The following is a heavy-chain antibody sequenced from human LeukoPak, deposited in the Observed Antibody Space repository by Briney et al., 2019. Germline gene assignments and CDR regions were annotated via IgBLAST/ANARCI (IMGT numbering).Heavy chain of an antibody. CDR1: GFTFSSYA. J-gene: IGHJ3*02. D-gene: IGHD4-17*01. Sequence: PGGSLRLSCAASGFTFSSYAMSWVRQAPGKGLEWVSAISGSGGSTYYADSVKGRFTISRDNAKNSLYLQMNSLRAEDTAVYYCARGYGDYDGDAFDIWGQGTMVTVSS. V-gene: IGHV3-23*01. CDR3: ARGYGDYDGDAFDI. CDR2: ISGSGGST.